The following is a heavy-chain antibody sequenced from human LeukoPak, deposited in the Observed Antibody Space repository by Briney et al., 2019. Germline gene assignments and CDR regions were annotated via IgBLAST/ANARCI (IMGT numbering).Heavy chain of an antibody. CDR1: GFTFSSYW. J-gene: IGHJ4*02. Sequence: PGGSLRLSCAASGFTFSSYWMHWVRQAPGKGLVWVSAINNGGSTTAYADSVKGRFTTSRDNAKNTLYLQMNSLRAEDTAVYYCARRAPTRYFDYWGQGTLVTVSS. CDR3: ARRAPTRYFDY. CDR2: INNGGSTT. V-gene: IGHV3-74*01. D-gene: IGHD5-24*01.